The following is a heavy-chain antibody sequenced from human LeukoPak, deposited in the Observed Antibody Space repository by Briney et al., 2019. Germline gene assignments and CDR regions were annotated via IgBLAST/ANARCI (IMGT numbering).Heavy chain of an antibody. Sequence: GGSLRLSCTASGFSFSDYGMNWVRQAPGQGLEWVSYISKSNRYIEYADSVKGRFTISGDNAKNLVYLQMNSLRAEDTAVYYCAARDCSSSSCYRFDYWGQGTLITVSS. J-gene: IGHJ4*02. D-gene: IGHD2-2*02. CDR2: ISKSNRYI. CDR3: AARDCSSSSCYRFDY. CDR1: GFSFSDYG. V-gene: IGHV3-21*04.